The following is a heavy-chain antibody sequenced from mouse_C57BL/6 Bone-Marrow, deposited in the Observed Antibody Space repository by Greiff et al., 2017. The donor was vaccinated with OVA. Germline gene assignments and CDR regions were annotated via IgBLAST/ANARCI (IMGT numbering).Heavy chain of an antibody. V-gene: IGHV1-59*01. D-gene: IGHD1-1*01. CDR3: AREYYGSSPYYFDY. CDR1: GYTFTSYW. Sequence: QVQLQQPGAELVRPGTSVKLSCKASGYTFTSYWMHWVKQRPGQGLEWIGVIDPSDSYTNYNQKFKGKATLTVDTSSSTAYMQLSSLTSEDSAVYYCAREYYGSSPYYFDYWGKGTTLTVSS. J-gene: IGHJ2*01. CDR2: IDPSDSYT.